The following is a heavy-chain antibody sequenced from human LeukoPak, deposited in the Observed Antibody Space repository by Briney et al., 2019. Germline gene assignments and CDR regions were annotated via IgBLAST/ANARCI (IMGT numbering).Heavy chain of an antibody. D-gene: IGHD5-12*01. CDR3: ARVVGYSGYYDY. Sequence: GGSLRLSCAASGFTFDDYGMSWVRQAPGKGLEWVSSISSSSSYIYYADSVKGRFTISRDNAKNSLYLQMNSLRAEDTAVYYCARVVGYSGYYDYWGQGTLVTVSS. V-gene: IGHV3-21*01. CDR1: GFTFDDYG. CDR2: ISSSSSYI. J-gene: IGHJ4*02.